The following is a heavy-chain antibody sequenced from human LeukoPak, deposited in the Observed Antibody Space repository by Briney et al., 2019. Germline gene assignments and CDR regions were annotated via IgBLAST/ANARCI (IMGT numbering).Heavy chain of an antibody. J-gene: IGHJ4*02. Sequence: GGSLRLSCAASGFSFSTSWMHWVRQAPGKGLEWVAFIRFDGSNKYYADSVKGRFTISRDNSKNTLYLQMNSLGAEDTAVYYCAKLGEGGYSYDYLPYYFDYWGQGTLVTVSS. D-gene: IGHD5-18*01. V-gene: IGHV3-30*02. CDR2: IRFDGSNK. CDR3: AKLGEGGYSYDYLPYYFDY. CDR1: GFSFSTSW.